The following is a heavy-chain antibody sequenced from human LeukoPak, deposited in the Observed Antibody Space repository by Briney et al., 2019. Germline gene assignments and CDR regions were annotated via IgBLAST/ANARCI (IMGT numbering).Heavy chain of an antibody. J-gene: IGHJ5*02. V-gene: IGHV1-2*06. CDR1: GYTFTDYY. CDR3: ATGLFEEWNNWFDP. CDR2: INPYNGDT. D-gene: IGHD2-8*01. Sequence: ASVKVSCKASGYTFTDYYMHWVRQAPGQGLEWLGRINPYNGDTNYAQRFQGRVTMTRDTSITTAYMELSRLTYDDTAVYYCATGLFEEWNNWFDPWGQGTLFTVSS.